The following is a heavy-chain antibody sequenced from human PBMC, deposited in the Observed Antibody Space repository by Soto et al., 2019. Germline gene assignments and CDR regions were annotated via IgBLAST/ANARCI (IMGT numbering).Heavy chain of an antibody. CDR2: INSDGSTT. D-gene: IGHD1-26*01. J-gene: IGHJ3*02. V-gene: IGHV3-74*01. CDR3: ARGQEGGSYFLAFDI. CDR1: GFTFSSHW. Sequence: EVQLVESGGGLVQPGGSLRLSCAASGFTFSSHWMHWVRQVPGKGLVWVSRINSDGSTTTYADSVKGRFPISRDNAKNTLYLQMNSLRAEDTAVYSCARGQEGGSYFLAFDIWGQGTMVTVSS.